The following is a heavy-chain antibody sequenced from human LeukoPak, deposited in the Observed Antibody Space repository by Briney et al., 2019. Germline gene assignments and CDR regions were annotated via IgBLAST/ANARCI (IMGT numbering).Heavy chain of an antibody. CDR1: GFFFSTYW. CDR2: INLDGTEE. D-gene: IGHD3/OR15-3a*01. CDR3: ASGRHDFLH. V-gene: IGHV3-7*01. Sequence: GGSLRLSCAASGFFFSTYWMSWVRQAPGKGLEWVANINLDGTEEHYVDSSLKGRFTISRDNAKNSLYLQMTSLRVEDTAVYYCASGRHDFLHWGQGTLVTVSS. J-gene: IGHJ4*02.